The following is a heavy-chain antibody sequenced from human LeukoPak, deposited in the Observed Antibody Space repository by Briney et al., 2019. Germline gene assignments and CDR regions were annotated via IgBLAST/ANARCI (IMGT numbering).Heavy chain of an antibody. V-gene: IGHV3-15*01. CDR1: GGSISSYY. CDR3: TTSRVLSGYSYS. CDR2: IKSKTDGGTT. J-gene: IGHJ4*02. D-gene: IGHD3-22*01. Sequence: ETLSLTCTVSGGSISSYYWSWVRQAPGKGLEWVGRIKSKTDGGTTDYAAPVKGRFTISRDDSKNTLYLQMNSLKTEDTAVYYCTTSRVLSGYSYSWGQGTLVTVSS.